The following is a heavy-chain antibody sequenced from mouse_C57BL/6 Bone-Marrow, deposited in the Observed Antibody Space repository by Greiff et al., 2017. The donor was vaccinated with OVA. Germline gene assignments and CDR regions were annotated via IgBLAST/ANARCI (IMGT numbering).Heavy chain of an antibody. J-gene: IGHJ3*01. Sequence: EVQLMESGGDLVKPGGSLKLSCAASGFTFSSYGMSWVRQTPDKRLEWVATISRGGSYTYYPDSVKGRFTISRDNAKNTLYLQMSSLKSEDTAIYVCARLDDGYYVSVAYWGQGTLVTVSA. D-gene: IGHD2-3*01. CDR3: ARLDDGYYVSVAY. CDR1: GFTFSSYG. CDR2: ISRGGSYT. V-gene: IGHV5-6*01.